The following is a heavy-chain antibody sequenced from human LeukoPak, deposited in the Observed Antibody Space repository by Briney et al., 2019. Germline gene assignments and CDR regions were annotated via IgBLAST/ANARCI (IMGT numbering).Heavy chain of an antibody. CDR1: GGSISSSSYY. CDR2: IYYSGST. V-gene: IGHV4-39*07. D-gene: IGHD2/OR15-2a*01. Sequence: TSSETLSLTCTVSGGSISSSSYYWGWIRQPPGKGLEWIGSIYYSGSTNYNPSLKSRVTISVDTSKNQFSLKLSSVTAADTAVYYCARGNIGYYYYYMDVWGKGTTVTVSS. CDR3: ARGNIGYYYYYMDV. J-gene: IGHJ6*03.